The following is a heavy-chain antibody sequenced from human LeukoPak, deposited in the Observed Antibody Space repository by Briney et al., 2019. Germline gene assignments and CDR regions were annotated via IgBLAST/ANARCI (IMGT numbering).Heavy chain of an antibody. Sequence: SVKVSCKASGGTFSSYTISLVRQAPGQGLEWMGRIIPILGIANYAQKFQGRVTITADKSTSTAYMELSSLRSEDTAVYYCARELITIFGVVIILDAFDIWGQGTMVTVSS. CDR3: ARELITIFGVVIILDAFDI. V-gene: IGHV1-69*04. D-gene: IGHD3-3*01. J-gene: IGHJ3*02. CDR2: IIPILGIA. CDR1: GGTFSSYT.